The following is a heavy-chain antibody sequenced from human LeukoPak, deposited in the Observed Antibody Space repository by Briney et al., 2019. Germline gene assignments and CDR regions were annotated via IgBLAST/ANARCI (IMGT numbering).Heavy chain of an antibody. CDR3: ARDPYYCDSSGYYPGQVDI. V-gene: IGHV4-38-2*02. CDR2: MYHSGST. J-gene: IGHJ3*02. CDR1: GYSISSGHY. D-gene: IGHD3-22*01. Sequence: PSETLSLTCTVSGYSISSGHYWGWIRQPPGKGLEWIGSMYHSGSTYYNPPLKSRVTISEDTSKNQFSLKLRSVTAADTAVYYCARDPYYCDSSGYYPGQVDIWGQGTMVTVSS.